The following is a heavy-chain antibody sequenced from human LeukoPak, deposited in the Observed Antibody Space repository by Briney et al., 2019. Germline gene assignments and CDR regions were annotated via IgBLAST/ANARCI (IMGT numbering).Heavy chain of an antibody. V-gene: IGHV4-34*01. CDR1: GGSFSGYY. CDR2: INHSGST. CDR3: ARAGYYTRFFDY. D-gene: IGHD3-3*01. J-gene: IGHJ4*02. Sequence: SETLSLTCAVYGGSFSGYYWSWIRQPPGKGLEWIGEINHSGSTNYNPSLKSRVTISVGTSKNQFSLKLSSVTAADTAVYYCARAGYYTRFFDYWGQGTLVTVSS.